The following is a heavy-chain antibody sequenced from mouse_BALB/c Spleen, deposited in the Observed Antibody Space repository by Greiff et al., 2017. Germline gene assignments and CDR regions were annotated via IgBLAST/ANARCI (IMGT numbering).Heavy chain of an antibody. CDR2: ISSGGGST. V-gene: IGHV5-12-1*01. CDR3: ARHPLYDGYGAY. J-gene: IGHJ3*01. CDR1: GFAFSSYD. D-gene: IGHD2-3*01. Sequence: EVQRVESGGGLVKPGGSLKLSCAASGFAFSSYDMSWVRQTPEKRLEWVAYISSGGGSTYYPDTVKGRFTISRDNAKNTLYLQMSSLKSEDTAMYYCARHPLYDGYGAYWGQGTLVTVSA.